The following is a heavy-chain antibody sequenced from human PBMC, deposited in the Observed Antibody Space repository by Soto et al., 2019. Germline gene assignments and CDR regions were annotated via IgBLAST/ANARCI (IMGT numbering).Heavy chain of an antibody. J-gene: IGHJ4*02. CDR2: IGPSDSQT. CDR1: GYSFAGYW. Sequence: GASLKISCKGSGYSFAGYWITWVRQKPGKGLEWMGRIGPSDSQTYYSPSFRGHVTISVTKSITTVFLQWSSLRPSDTAMYYCARQIYDSDTDPNFQYYFDSWGQGTPVTVSS. V-gene: IGHV5-10-1*01. D-gene: IGHD3-22*01. CDR3: ARQIYDSDTDPNFQYYFDS.